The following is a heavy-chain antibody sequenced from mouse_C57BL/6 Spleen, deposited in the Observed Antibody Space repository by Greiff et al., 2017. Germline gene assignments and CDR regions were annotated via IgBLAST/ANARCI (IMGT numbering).Heavy chain of an antibody. V-gene: IGHV1-53*01. CDR1: GYTFTSYW. CDR3: ARVLYYDSSYPDY. CDR2: INPRNGGT. Sequence: VQLQQPGAELVKPGASVKLSCKASGYTFTSYWMHWVKQRPGQGLEWIGKINPRNGGTNYNEKFKSKATLTVDKSSSTADMQLSSLTSEDSAVYYCARVLYYDSSYPDYWGQGTTLTVSS. J-gene: IGHJ2*01. D-gene: IGHD1-1*01.